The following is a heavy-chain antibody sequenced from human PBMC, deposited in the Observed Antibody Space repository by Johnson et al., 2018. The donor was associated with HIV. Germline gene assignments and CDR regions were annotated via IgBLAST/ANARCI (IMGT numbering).Heavy chain of an antibody. V-gene: IGHV3-30*02. J-gene: IGHJ3*02. D-gene: IGHD6-19*01. Sequence: QVQLVESGGGVVQPGGSLRLSCAASGFTFRNYGIHWVRQAPGNGLEWAAFIRYDGSNKYSSDYVRGRFTISRDNSKNTPYLQMNSLRAEDTGMYYCARGVGGAGGDAFDIWGQGTMVTVSS. CDR1: GFTFRNYG. CDR2: IRYDGSNK. CDR3: ARGVGGAGGDAFDI.